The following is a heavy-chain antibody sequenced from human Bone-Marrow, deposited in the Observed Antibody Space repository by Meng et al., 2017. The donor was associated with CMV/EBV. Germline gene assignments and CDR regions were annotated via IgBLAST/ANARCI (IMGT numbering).Heavy chain of an antibody. J-gene: IGHJ4*02. V-gene: IGHV1-69*12. CDR3: AWGGRWYRFDY. D-gene: IGHD3-16*01. Sequence: QGQLGESGGEVKKPGSSVKVSCKASGGTFSSYAISWVRQAPGQGLEWMGGIIPIFGTANYAQKFQGRVTITADESTSTAYMELSSLRSEDTAVYYCAWGGRWYRFDYWGQGTLVTVSS. CDR2: IIPIFGTA. CDR1: GGTFSSYA.